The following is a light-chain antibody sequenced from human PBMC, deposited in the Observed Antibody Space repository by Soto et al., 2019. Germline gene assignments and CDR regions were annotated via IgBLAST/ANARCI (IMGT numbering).Light chain of an antibody. J-gene: IGLJ2*01. V-gene: IGLV1-40*01. CDR3: QSYDTSLSGVI. CDR1: SSNIGAGYD. Sequence: QSVLTQTPSVSGAPGQKITMSCTGSSSNIGAGYDVHWYQQVPGAAPRLLIYADNNRPSGVPDRFSASKSGTSASLAITGLQGEDEANYYCQSYDTSLSGVIFGAGTKPPS. CDR2: ADN.